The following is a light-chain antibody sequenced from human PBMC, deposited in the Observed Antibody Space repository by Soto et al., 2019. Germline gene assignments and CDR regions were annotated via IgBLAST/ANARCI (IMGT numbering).Light chain of an antibody. J-gene: IGKJ4*01. CDR3: QQDNNWPPLT. CDR1: QSVGSY. Sequence: EIVLTQSPATLSLSPGERATLSCRASQSVGSYLAWYQQKPGQPPRLLIYGTSTRATGIPARFSGSGSGTEFTLTINSLQSEDFAVYYCQQDNNWPPLTFGGGTKVDIK. V-gene: IGKV3-15*01. CDR2: GTS.